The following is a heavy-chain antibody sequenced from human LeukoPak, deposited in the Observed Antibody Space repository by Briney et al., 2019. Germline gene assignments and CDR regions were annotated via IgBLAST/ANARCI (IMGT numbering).Heavy chain of an antibody. CDR2: IKQDGSEK. V-gene: IGHV3-7*01. Sequence: PGGSLRLSCAASGFTFGSYWTSWVRQAPGKGLEWVANIKQDGSEKYYVDSVKGRFSISRDNAKNSLYLQMSSLRAEDTAIYYCARALYNRGWYPDYFDSWGQGTLVTVSA. J-gene: IGHJ4*02. CDR3: ARALYNRGWYPDYFDS. D-gene: IGHD6-19*01. CDR1: GFTFGSYW.